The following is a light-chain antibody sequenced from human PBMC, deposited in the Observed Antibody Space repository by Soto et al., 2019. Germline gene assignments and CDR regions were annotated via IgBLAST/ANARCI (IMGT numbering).Light chain of an antibody. V-gene: IGKV3-15*01. CDR2: GAS. Sequence: EIVMTQSPVTLSVSPGERATLSCRASQGISNNLAWYQQKPGQAPRLLIYGASTRATGIRARFSGSGSGTEYTLTISCLQSVDFAVYDCKQNNTWWTFGQGTKVDIK. J-gene: IGKJ1*01. CDR3: KQNNTWWT. CDR1: QGISNN.